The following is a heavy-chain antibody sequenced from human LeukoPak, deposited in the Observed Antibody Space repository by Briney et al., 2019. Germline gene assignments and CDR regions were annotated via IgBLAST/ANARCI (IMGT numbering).Heavy chain of an antibody. CDR1: GYSFTSYW. J-gene: IGHJ4*02. Sequence: GESLKISCKGSGYSFTSYWIGWVRPMPGKGLEWMGVIYPDDSRTTYSPSFQGQVTISADKSISTAYLQWSSLKASDTAMYYCARGSTGWYTYWGQGTLVTVSS. D-gene: IGHD6-19*01. CDR3: ARGSTGWYTY. V-gene: IGHV5-51*01. CDR2: IYPDDSRT.